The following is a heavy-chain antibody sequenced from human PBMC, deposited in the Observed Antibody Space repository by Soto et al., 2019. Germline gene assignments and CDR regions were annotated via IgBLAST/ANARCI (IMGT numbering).Heavy chain of an antibody. V-gene: IGHV3-15*01. CDR2: IKSKDHGGTI. CDR3: TWVAAILH. Sequence: EVQLVESGGGLVKPGESLRLSCVASGFTFASAWMNWVRRAPGKGLEWFGRIKSKDHGGTIDYAAPMKDRFIISRDDLKNTLYLQINSLQTEDTGVYYCTWVAAILHWGQGTLVTVSS. CDR1: GFTFASAW. D-gene: IGHD2-15*01. J-gene: IGHJ4*02.